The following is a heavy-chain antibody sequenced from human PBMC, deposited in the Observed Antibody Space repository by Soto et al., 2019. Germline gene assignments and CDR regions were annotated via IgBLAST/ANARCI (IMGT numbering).Heavy chain of an antibody. D-gene: IGHD3-22*01. J-gene: IGHJ4*02. CDR2: MNPNSGNK. V-gene: IGHV1-8*01. CDR3: ARAHYYDSSGYYPNFDY. Sequence: QVQLVQSGAEVKKPGASVKVSCKASGYTFTSYDINWVRQATGQGLEWMGWMNPNSGNKGYAQKFQGRVTMTRNTSISTAYMELSSLRSEDTAVYYCARAHYYDSSGYYPNFDYWGQGTLVTVSS. CDR1: GYTFTSYD.